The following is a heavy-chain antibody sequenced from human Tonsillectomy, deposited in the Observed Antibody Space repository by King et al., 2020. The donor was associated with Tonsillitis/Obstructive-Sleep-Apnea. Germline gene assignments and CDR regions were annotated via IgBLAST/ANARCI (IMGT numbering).Heavy chain of an antibody. D-gene: IGHD2-2*01. Sequence: QLVQSGAEVKKPGESLRISCKGSGYSFTSYWISWVRQMPGKGLEWMGRIDPSDSYTNYSPSFQGHVTISADKSISTAYLQWSSLKASGTAMYYCARQEGGKVDIVVVPAAMLDYWGQGTLVTVSS. CDR2: IDPSDSYT. J-gene: IGHJ4*02. V-gene: IGHV5-10-1*01. CDR1: GYSFTSYW. CDR3: ARQEGGKVDIVVVPAAMLDY.